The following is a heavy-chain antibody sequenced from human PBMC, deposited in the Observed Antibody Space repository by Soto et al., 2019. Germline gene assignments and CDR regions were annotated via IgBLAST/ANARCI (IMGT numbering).Heavy chain of an antibody. CDR3: ARDWAAAGPFDY. V-gene: IGHV1-69*13. J-gene: IGHJ4*02. CDR1: GGTFSSYA. CDR2: IIPIFGTA. D-gene: IGHD6-13*01. Sequence: SVKVSCKASGGTFSSYAISWVRQAPGQGLEWMGGIIPIFGTANYAQKFQGRVTITADESTSTAYMELSSLRSEDTAVYYFARDWAAAGPFDYWGQGTLVTVSS.